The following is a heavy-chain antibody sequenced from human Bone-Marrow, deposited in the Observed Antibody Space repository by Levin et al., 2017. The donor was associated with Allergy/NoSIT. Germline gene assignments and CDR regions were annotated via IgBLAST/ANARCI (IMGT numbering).Heavy chain of an antibody. J-gene: IGHJ3*02. CDR1: RFTVSSNG. V-gene: IGHV3-66*01. Sequence: PGGSLRLSCAASRFTVSSNGMTWVRQAPGKGLESVALIYSSDDTYYADSVKGRFTISRDNSRNTLYLQMNSLRAEDTAVYYCSRVGYKDAFDIWGQGTMVTVSS. D-gene: IGHD1-14*01. CDR2: IYSSDDT. CDR3: SRVGYKDAFDI.